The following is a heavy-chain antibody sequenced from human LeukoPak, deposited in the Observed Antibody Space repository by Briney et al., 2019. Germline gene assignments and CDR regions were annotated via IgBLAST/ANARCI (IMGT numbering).Heavy chain of an antibody. D-gene: IGHD5-12*01. CDR3: ARDRAGKVASYFDY. J-gene: IGHJ4*02. CDR2: ISRSGSTI. CDR1: GFTFSSYS. V-gene: IGHV3-48*04. Sequence: GGSLRLTCAASGFTFSSYSMNWVRQAPGKGLEWLSYISRSGSTIYYAASVKGRFTNSRDNAKNSLYLQTNSLRAEDTAVYYCARDRAGKVASYFDYWGQGTPVTVSS.